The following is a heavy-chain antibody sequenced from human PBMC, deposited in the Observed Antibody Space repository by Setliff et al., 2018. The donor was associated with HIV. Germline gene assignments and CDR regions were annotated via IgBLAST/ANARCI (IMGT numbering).Heavy chain of an antibody. Sequence: GASVKVSCKASGYTFTNYYMHWVRQAPGQGLEWMGWISPNSDNTNYAQKFQGRVTMTRDTSINTAYMELSRLRSDDTAVYYCTRGRYNFWGGYRWFDPWGQGTLVTVSS. CDR1: GYTFTNYY. V-gene: IGHV1-2*02. CDR3: TRGRYNFWGGYRWFDP. CDR2: ISPNSDNT. J-gene: IGHJ5*02. D-gene: IGHD3-3*01.